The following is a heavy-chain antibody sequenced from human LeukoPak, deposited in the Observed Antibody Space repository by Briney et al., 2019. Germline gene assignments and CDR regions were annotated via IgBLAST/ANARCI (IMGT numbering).Heavy chain of an antibody. CDR1: GVSISSYY. Sequence: SETLSLTCTVSGVSISSYYWSWIRQPPGKGLEWIGYIYYSGNTNNNPSLKRRVTISVDTSKNQISLKLRSVTAADTAVYYCAREGTLDRSGYYLGYWGQGTLVTVSS. J-gene: IGHJ4*02. CDR2: IYYSGNT. D-gene: IGHD3-22*01. CDR3: AREGTLDRSGYYLGY. V-gene: IGHV4-59*01.